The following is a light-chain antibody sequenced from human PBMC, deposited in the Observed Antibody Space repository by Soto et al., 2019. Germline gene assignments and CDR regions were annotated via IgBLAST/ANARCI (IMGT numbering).Light chain of an antibody. CDR1: SSNIGAGCD. CDR3: QSYDSSLSGSV. CDR2: GNS. J-gene: IGLJ2*01. Sequence: QSVLTQPPSVSGAPGQRVTISCIGSSSNIGAGCDVHWYQQLPGTAPKLLIYGNSNRPSGVPDRFSGSKSGTSASLAITGRQAEDEADYYCQSYDSSLSGSVFGGGTKLTVL. V-gene: IGLV1-40*01.